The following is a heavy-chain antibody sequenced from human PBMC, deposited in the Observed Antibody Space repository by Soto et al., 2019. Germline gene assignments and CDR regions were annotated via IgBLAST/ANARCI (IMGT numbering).Heavy chain of an antibody. D-gene: IGHD3-22*01. J-gene: IGHJ4*02. CDR2: INPNSGGT. Sequence: QVQLVQSGAEVKKPGASVKVSCKASGYTFTGYYMHWVRQAPGQGLEGMGWINPNSGGTNYAQKFQGWVTMTRETSIRTAYMELSRLRSDDTDVYYCERSPATMIAVVLLDYWGQGTLVTVSS. CDR1: GYTFTGYY. V-gene: IGHV1-2*04. CDR3: ERSPATMIAVVLLDY.